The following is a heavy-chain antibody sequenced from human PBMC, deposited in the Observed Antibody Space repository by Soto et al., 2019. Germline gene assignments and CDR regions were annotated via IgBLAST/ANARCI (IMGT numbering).Heavy chain of an antibody. CDR3: ARDDPYCSGGSCYSSVDYFDY. CDR2: IIPILGIA. CDR1: GGTFSSYT. J-gene: IGHJ4*02. Sequence: QVQLVQSGAEVKKPGSSVKVSCKASGGTFSSYTISWVRQAPGQGLEWMGRIIPILGIANYAQKFQGRVYITADNSTSTAYMELSSLSLEDTAVYYCARDDPYCSGGSCYSSVDYFDYWGQGTLVTVSS. D-gene: IGHD2-15*01. V-gene: IGHV1-69*08.